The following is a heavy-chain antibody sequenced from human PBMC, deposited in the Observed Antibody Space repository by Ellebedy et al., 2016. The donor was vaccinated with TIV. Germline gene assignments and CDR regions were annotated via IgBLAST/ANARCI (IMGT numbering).Heavy chain of an antibody. CDR1: GGSISSGGYY. CDR2: IYYSGST. V-gene: IGHV4-31*03. CDR3: ARDRGVRGVMGYYGMDV. J-gene: IGHJ6*02. Sequence: LRLXXTVSGGSISSGGYYWSWIRQHPGKGLEWIGYIYYSGSTYYNPSLKSRVTISVDTSKNQVSLKLSSVTAADTAVYYCARDRGVRGVMGYYGMDVWGQGTTVTVSS. D-gene: IGHD3-10*01.